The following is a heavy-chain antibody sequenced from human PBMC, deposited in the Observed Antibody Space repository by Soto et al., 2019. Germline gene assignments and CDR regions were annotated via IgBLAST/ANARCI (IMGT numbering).Heavy chain of an antibody. J-gene: IGHJ4*02. Sequence: PGGSLRLSCAASGFTFSDAWMNWVRQDPGKGLEWDGRIKSKIDGRTTDYAEPVKGRFIISRDDSKITLYLQMNSLKTEDTVLYFCITGPYGSGSYPFDHWGQGTLVTVSS. CDR1: GFTFSDAW. CDR3: ITGPYGSGSYPFDH. D-gene: IGHD3-10*01. V-gene: IGHV3-15*07. CDR2: IKSKIDGRTT.